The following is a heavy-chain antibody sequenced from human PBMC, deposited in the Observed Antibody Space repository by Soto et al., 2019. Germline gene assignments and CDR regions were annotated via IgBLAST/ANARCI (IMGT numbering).Heavy chain of an antibody. J-gene: IGHJ6*02. CDR2: ISWNSGDI. CDR3: AKDAIHVLLGYTYGAGGMDV. Sequence: GGSLRLSCAASGFTFDDYAMHWVRLAPGKGLEWVSGISWNSGDIYYADSVKGRFTISRDNAKNSLYLQMNSLRPDDTAMYYCAKDAIHVLLGYTYGAGGMDVWGQGTTVTAP. CDR1: GFTFDDYA. V-gene: IGHV3-9*01. D-gene: IGHD5-18*01.